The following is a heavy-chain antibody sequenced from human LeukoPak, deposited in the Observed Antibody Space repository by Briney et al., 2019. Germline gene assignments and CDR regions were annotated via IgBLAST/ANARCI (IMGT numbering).Heavy chain of an antibody. CDR1: GFTFSSYW. CDR3: ARDASYYDYVWGSYSNYYYGMDV. J-gene: IGHJ6*02. V-gene: IGHV3-7*01. D-gene: IGHD3-16*01. CDR2: IKQDGSEK. Sequence: PGGSLRLSCAASGFTFSSYWMSWVRQAPGMGLEWVANIKQDGSEKYYVDSVKGRFTISRDNAKNSLYLQMNSLRAEDTAVHYCARDASYYDYVWGSYSNYYYGMDVWGQGTTVTVSS.